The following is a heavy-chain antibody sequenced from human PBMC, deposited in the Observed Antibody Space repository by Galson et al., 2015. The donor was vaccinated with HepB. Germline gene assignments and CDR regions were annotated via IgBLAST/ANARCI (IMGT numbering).Heavy chain of an antibody. V-gene: IGHV1-18*01. CDR1: GYTFTSYG. J-gene: IGHJ6*02. CDR3: ARETTMVRGVITYYYYYGMDV. CDR2: ISAYNGNT. Sequence: SVKVSCKASGYTFTSYGISWVRQAPGQGLEWMGWISAYNGNTNYAQKLQGRVTMTTDTSTSTAYMELRSLRSDDTAVYYRARETTMVRGVITYYYYYGMDVWGQGTTVTVSS. D-gene: IGHD3-10*01.